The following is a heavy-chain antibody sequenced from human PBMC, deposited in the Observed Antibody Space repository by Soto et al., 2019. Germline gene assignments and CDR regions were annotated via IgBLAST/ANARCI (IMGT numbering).Heavy chain of an antibody. V-gene: IGHV4-39*01. CDR2: IFYSGGT. D-gene: IGHD3-22*01. Sequence: PSDTLFLTCTVSGGSILDSTYYWAWIRQSPGMGLEWIGTIFYSGGTFYTPSLKSRVTMSVDTSNNQFSLKLSSVTAADTALYYCARQASGYYYGWFDPWGQGTLVTVSS. CDR1: GGSILDSTYY. CDR3: ARQASGYYYGWFDP. J-gene: IGHJ5*02.